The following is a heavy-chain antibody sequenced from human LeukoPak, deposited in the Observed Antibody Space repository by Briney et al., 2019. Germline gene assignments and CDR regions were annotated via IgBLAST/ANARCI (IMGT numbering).Heavy chain of an antibody. CDR2: ISALNGNT. Sequence: ASVKVSCKTSGYTFINYGISWVRQAPGQGLEWMGWISALNGNTNYAQKLQGRVTMTTDTSTSTAYMELRSLRLDDTAVYYCARDVVVVTAIGGLDIWGQGTMITVSS. J-gene: IGHJ3*02. CDR3: ARDVVVVTAIGGLDI. CDR1: GYTFINYG. D-gene: IGHD2-21*02. V-gene: IGHV1-18*01.